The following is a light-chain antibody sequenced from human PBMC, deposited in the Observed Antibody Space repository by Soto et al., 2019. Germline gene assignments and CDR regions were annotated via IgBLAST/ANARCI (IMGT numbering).Light chain of an antibody. J-gene: IGKJ4*01. CDR3: QQYYNWALLT. V-gene: IGKV3D-15*01. CDR2: GAS. Sequence: EIVMTQSPATLSVSPGERATLSCRAGQSVSSRLAWYQQKPGQAPRLLIYGASTRATTIPARFSGSGSGTEFKLTISSLQSEDFAVYDDQQYYNWALLTFGGGTKVEIK. CDR1: QSVSSR.